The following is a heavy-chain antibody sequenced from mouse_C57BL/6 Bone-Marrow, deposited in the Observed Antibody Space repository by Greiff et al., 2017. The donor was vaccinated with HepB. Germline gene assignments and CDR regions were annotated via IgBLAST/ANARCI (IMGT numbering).Heavy chain of an antibody. J-gene: IGHJ4*01. CDR3: ARSYGSSYDYAMDY. D-gene: IGHD1-1*01. CDR1: GYAFSSSW. CDR2: IYPGDGDT. V-gene: IGHV1-82*01. Sequence: QVQLQQSGPELVKPGASVKISCKASGYAFSSSWMNWVKQRPGKGLEWIGRIYPGDGDTNYNGKFKGKATLTADKSSSTAYMQLSCLTSEDSAVYFCARSYGSSYDYAMDYWGQGTSVTVSS.